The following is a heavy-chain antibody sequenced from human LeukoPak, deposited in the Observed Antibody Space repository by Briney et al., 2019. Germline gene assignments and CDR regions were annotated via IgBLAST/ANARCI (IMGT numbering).Heavy chain of an antibody. CDR2: IIPIFGTA. D-gene: IGHD4-11*01. V-gene: IGHV1-69*06. CDR1: GGTFSSYA. CDR3: ARINYRPIIKFFDF. J-gene: IGHJ4*02. Sequence: GASVKVSCKASGGTFSSYAISWVRQAPGQGLEWMGGIIPIFGTANYAQKFQGRVTITADTSTSTAYMELRSLRSDDTAVYHCARINYRPIIKFFDFWGQGTLVTVSS.